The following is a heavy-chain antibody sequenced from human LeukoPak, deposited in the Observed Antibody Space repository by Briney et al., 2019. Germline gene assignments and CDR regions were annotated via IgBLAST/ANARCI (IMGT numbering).Heavy chain of an antibody. D-gene: IGHD3-22*01. CDR2: IKSDGSEK. CDR1: GGSINSYY. V-gene: IGHV3-7*01. Sequence: ETLSLTCTVSGGSINSYYWSWIRQPPGKGLEWVANIKSDGSEKYYVDSVKGRFTISRDNAKNSLYLQMNSLTAEDTAVYYCARITFYYDRSGYIPDFDSWGQGTLVTVSS. CDR3: ARITFYYDRSGYIPDFDS. J-gene: IGHJ4*02.